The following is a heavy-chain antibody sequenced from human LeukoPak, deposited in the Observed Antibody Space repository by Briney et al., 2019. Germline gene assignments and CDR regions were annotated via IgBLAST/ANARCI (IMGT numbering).Heavy chain of an antibody. CDR1: GGSISSSSYY. J-gene: IGHJ4*02. V-gene: IGHV4-39*01. CDR3: ARLRLTLHFDY. CDR2: IYYSGST. D-gene: IGHD3-9*01. Sequence: TSETLSLTCTVSGGSISSSSYYWGWIRQPPGKGLEWIGSIYYSGSTYYNPSLKSRVTISVDTSKNQFSLKLSSVTAADTAVYYCARLRLTLHFDYWGQGTLVTVSS.